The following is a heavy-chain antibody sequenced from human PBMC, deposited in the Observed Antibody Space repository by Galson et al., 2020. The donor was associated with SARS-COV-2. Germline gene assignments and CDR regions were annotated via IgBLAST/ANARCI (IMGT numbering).Heavy chain of an antibody. CDR2: INNSGST. D-gene: IGHD2-15*01. J-gene: IGHJ6*02. V-gene: IGHV4-34*01. Sequence: SQTLSLTCAVYRGSFRGYYWSWIRQPPGKGLEWIGEINNSGSTNYNPSLKSRVTISVETAKNQFPLKLSSVTAADTAVYYCARVRQRVAVGVFNYYYYYGMDVWGQGTTVTVSS. CDR3: ARVRQRVAVGVFNYYYYYGMDV. CDR1: RGSFRGYY.